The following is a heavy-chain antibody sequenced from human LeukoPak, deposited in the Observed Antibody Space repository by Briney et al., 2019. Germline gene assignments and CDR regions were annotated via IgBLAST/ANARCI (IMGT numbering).Heavy chain of an antibody. CDR3: AKARVVVVAATNDASDI. D-gene: IGHD2-15*01. J-gene: IGHJ3*02. CDR2: ISGSGGST. CDR1: GFTFSSYA. V-gene: IGHV3-23*01. Sequence: GGSLRLSCAASGFTFSSYAMSWVRQAPGKGLEWVSAISGSGGSTYYADSVKGRFTISRDNSKNTLYLQMNSLRAEDTAVYYCAKARVVVVAATNDASDIWGQGTMVTVSS.